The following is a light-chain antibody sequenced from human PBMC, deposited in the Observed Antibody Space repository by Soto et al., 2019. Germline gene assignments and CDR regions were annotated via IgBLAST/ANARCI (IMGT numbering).Light chain of an antibody. CDR2: SNN. Sequence: QSVLTQSTSASGTPGQWVAISCSGSSSNIGSHTVNWYQQLPGTAPKLLIYSNNQRPSGVPDRFSGSKSGTSASLAIGGLQSEDEAHYYCAVRDDSLNGWVFGGGTKLTVL. CDR1: SSNIGSHT. J-gene: IGLJ3*02. CDR3: AVRDDSLNGWV. V-gene: IGLV1-44*01.